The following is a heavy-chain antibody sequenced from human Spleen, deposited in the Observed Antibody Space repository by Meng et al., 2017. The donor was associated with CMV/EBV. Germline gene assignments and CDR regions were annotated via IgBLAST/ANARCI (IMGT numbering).Heavy chain of an antibody. V-gene: IGHV3-20*04. Sequence: LSLTCAASRFTFDDYGMSWVRQAPGKGLEWVSGINWTGSRTGYADSVKGRFTISRDNAKSSLFLQMNSLRAEDTAFYYCARTIGGSYYGGTDYWGQGTLVTVSS. D-gene: IGHD1-26*01. J-gene: IGHJ4*02. CDR2: INWTGSRT. CDR3: ARTIGGSYYGGTDY. CDR1: RFTFDDYG.